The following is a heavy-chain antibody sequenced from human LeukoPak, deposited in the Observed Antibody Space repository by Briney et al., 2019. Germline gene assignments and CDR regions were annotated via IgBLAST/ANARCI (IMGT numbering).Heavy chain of an antibody. CDR3: ARRSSIAVRLFDY. Sequence: GESLKISCKGSGYSFTNYWIGWVRQMPGKGLEWMGIIYPGDSDIRYSPSFQGQVTISADKSINTAYLQWSSLKASGTALYYCARRSSIAVRLFDYWGQGTLVTVSS. CDR2: IYPGDSDI. J-gene: IGHJ4*02. D-gene: IGHD6-6*01. V-gene: IGHV5-51*01. CDR1: GYSFTNYW.